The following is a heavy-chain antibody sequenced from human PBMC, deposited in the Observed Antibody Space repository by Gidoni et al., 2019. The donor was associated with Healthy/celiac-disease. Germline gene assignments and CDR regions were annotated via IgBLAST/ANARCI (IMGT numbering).Heavy chain of an antibody. CDR3: AHRAAVTSFDY. D-gene: IGHD4-17*01. V-gene: IGHV2-5*02. CDR1: GFSLSTSGVG. Sequence: QITLKESGPTLVKPTQTPTLTCPSSGFSLSTSGVGVGWIRQPPGKALEWLALIYWDDDKRYSPSLKSRLTITKDTSKNQVVLTMTNMDPVDTATYYCAHRAAVTSFDYWGQGTLVTVSS. CDR2: IYWDDDK. J-gene: IGHJ4*02.